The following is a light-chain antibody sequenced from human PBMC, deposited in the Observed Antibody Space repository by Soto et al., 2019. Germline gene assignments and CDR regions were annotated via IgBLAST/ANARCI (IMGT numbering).Light chain of an antibody. Sequence: EMVLTQSPGTLSLSPGERATPSCRASQSISSNSLAWYQQKPGQAPRLFIYGASSRATGIPDRFSGSGSGTHFTLTISRLEPEDFALYYCQQYGSSPRITFGQGTRLEIK. J-gene: IGKJ5*01. CDR3: QQYGSSPRIT. CDR1: QSISSNS. CDR2: GAS. V-gene: IGKV3-20*01.